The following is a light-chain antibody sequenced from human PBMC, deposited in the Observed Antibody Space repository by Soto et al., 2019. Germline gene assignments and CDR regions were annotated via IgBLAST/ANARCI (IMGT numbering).Light chain of an antibody. CDR3: QQYSRNPLT. Sequence: DIQMTQSPSPLSASVGDRVTITCRASQSVSSWLAWYQQKPGEVPMLLIYKASSLESGVPSRFSGIGSGTEFTLTISSLQTADFVTYCFQQYSRNPLTVGGGTKVEIK. J-gene: IGKJ4*01. CDR1: QSVSSW. V-gene: IGKV1-5*03. CDR2: KAS.